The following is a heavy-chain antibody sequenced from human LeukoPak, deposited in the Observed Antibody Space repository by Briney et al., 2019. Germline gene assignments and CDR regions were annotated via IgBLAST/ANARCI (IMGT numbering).Heavy chain of an antibody. V-gene: IGHV3-53*01. Sequence: GGSLRLSCAASGFTVSSNYMNWVRQAPGKGLEWVSVIFSGGTTYYADSVKGRFTISRDNSKNTLYLQMNSLRAEDTAVYYCARDRMVRGVIINWGQGTLVTVSS. CDR2: IFSGGTT. J-gene: IGHJ4*02. CDR1: GFTVSSNY. CDR3: ARDRMVRGVIIN. D-gene: IGHD3-10*01.